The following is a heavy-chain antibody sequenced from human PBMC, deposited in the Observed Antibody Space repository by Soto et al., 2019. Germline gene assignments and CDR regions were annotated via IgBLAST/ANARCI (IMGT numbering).Heavy chain of an antibody. CDR1: GYTFTSYD. V-gene: IGHV1-8*01. J-gene: IGHJ5*02. CDR3: ARCEPGAAAGTVWFDP. Sequence: QVQLVQSGAEVKKPGASVKVSCKASGYTFTSYDINWVRQATGQGLDWMGWMNPNSGNTGYAQKFQGRVTMTRNTSICIAYMVLSSLRSEDTAVDYCARCEPGAAAGTVWFDPWGQGTLVTVFS. D-gene: IGHD6-13*01. CDR2: MNPNSGNT.